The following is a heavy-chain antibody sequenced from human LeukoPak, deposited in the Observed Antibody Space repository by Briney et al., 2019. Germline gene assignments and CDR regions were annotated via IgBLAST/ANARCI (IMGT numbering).Heavy chain of an antibody. D-gene: IGHD2-8*01. CDR1: GGTFGSYA. J-gene: IGHJ6*02. V-gene: IGHV1-69*13. Sequence: ASVKVSCKASGGTFGSYAISWVRQAPGQGLEWMGGIIPIFGTANYAQKFQGRVTITADESTSTAYRELSSLRSEDTAVYYCARANIVKGYCTNGVWGSDVWGQGTTVTVSS. CDR3: ARANIVKGYCTNGVWGSDV. CDR2: IIPIFGTA.